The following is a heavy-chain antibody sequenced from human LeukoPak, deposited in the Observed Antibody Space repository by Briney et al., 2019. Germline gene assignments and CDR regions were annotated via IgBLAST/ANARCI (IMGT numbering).Heavy chain of an antibody. J-gene: IGHJ4*02. CDR2: INPNSGGT. CDR3: ATRGYSSGWYAVDY. V-gene: IGHV1-2*02. CDR1: GYTFTGYY. D-gene: IGHD6-19*01. Sequence: ASVKVSCKASGYTFTGYYMHWVRQAPGQGLEWMGWINPNSGGTNYAQKFQGRVTMTRDTSISTAYMELSRLRSDDTAVYYCATRGYSSGWYAVDYWGQGTLVTASS.